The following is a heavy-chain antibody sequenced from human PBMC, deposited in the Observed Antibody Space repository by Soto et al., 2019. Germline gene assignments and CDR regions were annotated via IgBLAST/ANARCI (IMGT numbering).Heavy chain of an antibody. CDR2: IWYDGSNK. V-gene: IGHV3-33*01. J-gene: IGHJ3*01. D-gene: IGHD2-2*01. CDR1: GFTFTNYG. Sequence: GGSLRLSCAASGFTFTNYGMHWVRQAPDKGLEWVAVIWYDGSNKFYGDSVKGRFTISRDNSKNTLSLQMNSLRAEDTAVYYCARGRAAEYCSSTSCHQSTASDVWGQGTMVTVSS. CDR3: ARGRAAEYCSSTSCHQSTASDV.